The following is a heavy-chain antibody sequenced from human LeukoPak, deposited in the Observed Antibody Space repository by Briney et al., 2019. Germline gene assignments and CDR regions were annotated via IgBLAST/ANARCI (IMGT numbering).Heavy chain of an antibody. D-gene: IGHD5-24*01. Sequence: SETLSLTCTVSGRSISSHYWSWIRQPPGKGLEWIGYIYYSGSTNYNPSLKSRVTISVDTSKRQFSLKLSSVTAADTAVYYCARVRDGYNYFDYWGQGTLATVSS. V-gene: IGHV4-59*11. CDR2: IYYSGST. CDR1: GRSISSHY. J-gene: IGHJ4*02. CDR3: ARVRDGYNYFDY.